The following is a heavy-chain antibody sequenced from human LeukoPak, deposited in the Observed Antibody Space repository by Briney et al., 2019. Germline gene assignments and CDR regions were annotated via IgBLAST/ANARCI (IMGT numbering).Heavy chain of an antibody. Sequence: PGGSLRLSCAASGFAFSDYSMNWVRQAPGKGLEWISAITSGSNLIYYADSMRGRITISRDNAENSVYLQMNGLRAEDTAIYYCASGGATVWGYWGQGALVIVSS. D-gene: IGHD3-16*01. CDR1: GFAFSDYS. V-gene: IGHV3-21*06. J-gene: IGHJ4*02. CDR3: ASGGATVWGY. CDR2: ITSGSNLI.